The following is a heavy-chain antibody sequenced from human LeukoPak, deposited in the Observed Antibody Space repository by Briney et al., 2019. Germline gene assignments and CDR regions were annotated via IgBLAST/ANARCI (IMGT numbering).Heavy chain of an antibody. Sequence: GASVKVSCKAPGGTFSSYAISWVRQAPGQGLEWMGGIIPIFGTANYAQKFQGRVTITADESTSTAYMELSSLRSEDTAVYYCARGTPWYYGMDVWGKGTTVTVSS. J-gene: IGHJ6*04. CDR2: IIPIFGTA. CDR3: ARGTPWYYGMDV. CDR1: GGTFSSYA. V-gene: IGHV1-69*13.